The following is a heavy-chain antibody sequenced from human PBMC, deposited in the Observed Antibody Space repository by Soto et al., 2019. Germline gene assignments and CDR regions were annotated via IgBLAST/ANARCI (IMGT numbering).Heavy chain of an antibody. CDR3: AGFVVPASRNSDFDY. D-gene: IGHD2-15*01. CDR1: GISVSTSDYY. CDR2: IYYSGST. V-gene: IGHV4-39*01. Sequence: SETLSLTYTVSGISVSTSDYYWGWVRQPPGKGLDWIGNIYYSGSTFYNPSLRSRVTLSVDTSKNQFSLRLNSVTAADTAVYFCAGFVVPASRNSDFDYWGQGTLVTVSS. J-gene: IGHJ4*02.